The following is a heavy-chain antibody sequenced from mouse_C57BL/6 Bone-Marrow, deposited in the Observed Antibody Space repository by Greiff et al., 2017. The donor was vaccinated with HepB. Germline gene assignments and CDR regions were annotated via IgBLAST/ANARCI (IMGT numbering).Heavy chain of an antibody. V-gene: IGHV5-4*01. CDR2: ISDGGSYT. D-gene: IGHD3-2*02. CDR1: GFTFSSYA. Sequence: EVKLVESGGGLVKPGGSLKLSCAASGFTFSSYAMSWVRQTPEKRLEWVATISDGGSYTYYPDNVKGRFTISRDNAKNNLYLQMSHLKSEDTSMYYCARDSPPLDSSGYDFDYWGQGTTLTVSS. CDR3: ARDSPPLDSSGYDFDY. J-gene: IGHJ2*01.